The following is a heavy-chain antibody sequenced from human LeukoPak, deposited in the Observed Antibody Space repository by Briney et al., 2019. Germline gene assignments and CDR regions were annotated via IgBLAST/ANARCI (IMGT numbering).Heavy chain of an antibody. V-gene: IGHV4-34*01. CDR2: IYRGNT. CDR1: GGSFSDYF. Sequence: SETLSLTRAVYGGSFSDYFWTWVRQSPGKGLEWIAEIYRGNTNYSPSLKSRATTSVDTSKNQFSLRLSSVTAADTAVYYCARGDADCWECFHHWGQGTLVTVSS. CDR3: ARGDADCWECFHH. J-gene: IGHJ1*01. D-gene: IGHD2-21*02.